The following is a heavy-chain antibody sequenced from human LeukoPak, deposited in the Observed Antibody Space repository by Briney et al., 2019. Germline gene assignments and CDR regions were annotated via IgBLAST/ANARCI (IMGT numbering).Heavy chain of an antibody. CDR2: IYSGGST. D-gene: IGHD6-13*01. V-gene: IGHV3-53*01. Sequence: GGSLRLSCAASGFTVSSNYMSWVRQAPGKGLEWVSVIYSGGSTYYADSVKGRFTISRDNSKNTLYLQMNSLRAVDTAVYYCATDIAAAGTNYYYGMDVWGQGTTVTVSS. CDR3: ATDIAAAGTNYYYGMDV. J-gene: IGHJ6*02. CDR1: GFTVSSNY.